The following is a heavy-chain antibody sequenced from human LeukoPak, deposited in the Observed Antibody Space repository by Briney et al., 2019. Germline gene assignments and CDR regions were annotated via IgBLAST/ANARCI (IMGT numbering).Heavy chain of an antibody. V-gene: IGHV3-74*01. CDR2: INSDGSST. Sequence: GGSLRLSCAASGSTFSSYWMHWVRQAPGKGLVWVSRINSDGSSTSYADSVKGRFTISRDNAKNTLYLQMNSLRAEDTAVYYCAREQQLVPDTFDPWGQGTLVTVSS. J-gene: IGHJ5*02. CDR1: GSTFSSYW. D-gene: IGHD6-13*01. CDR3: AREQQLVPDTFDP.